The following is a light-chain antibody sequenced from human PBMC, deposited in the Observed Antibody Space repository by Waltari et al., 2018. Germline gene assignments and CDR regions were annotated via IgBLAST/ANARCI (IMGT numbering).Light chain of an antibody. V-gene: IGKV3-15*01. J-gene: IGKJ1*01. CDR2: GES. Sequence: EIVMTQSPATLSVSPGERATLSCRASQSVSSNLAWYQQNPGQAPRLLIYGESTGATGIPARFSGSGSGTEFTLTISSMQSEDFAVYYCQQYNNWPRTFGQGTKVEIK. CDR1: QSVSSN. CDR3: QQYNNWPRT.